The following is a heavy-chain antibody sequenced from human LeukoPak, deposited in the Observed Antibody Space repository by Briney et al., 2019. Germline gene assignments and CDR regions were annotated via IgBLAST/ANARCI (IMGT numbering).Heavy chain of an antibody. Sequence: SETLSLTCTVSGGSISSGGYYWSWICQHPGKGLEWIGYIYYSGSTYYNPSLKSRVTISVDTSKNQFSLKLSSVTAADTAVYYCARAKAPPCGGDCYTVISYYYYGMDVWGKGTTVTVSS. J-gene: IGHJ6*04. CDR1: GGSISSGGYY. D-gene: IGHD2-21*02. CDR3: ARAKAPPCGGDCYTVISYYYYGMDV. CDR2: IYYSGST. V-gene: IGHV4-31*03.